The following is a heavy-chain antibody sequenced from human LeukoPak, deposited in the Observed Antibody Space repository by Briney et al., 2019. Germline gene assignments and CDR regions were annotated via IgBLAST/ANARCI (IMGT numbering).Heavy chain of an antibody. CDR1: GYTFTSYG. V-gene: IGHV1-2*02. CDR3: TRTDSSSWTWFDF. CDR2: INPNTGGT. D-gene: IGHD6-13*01. Sequence: ASVKVSCKASGYTFTSYGISWVRQAPGQGLEWMGWINPNTGGTNYAQKFQGRVTMTTDTSISTAYMELSRLRSDDTAVYYCTRTDSSSWTWFDFWGQGTLVTVSS. J-gene: IGHJ4*02.